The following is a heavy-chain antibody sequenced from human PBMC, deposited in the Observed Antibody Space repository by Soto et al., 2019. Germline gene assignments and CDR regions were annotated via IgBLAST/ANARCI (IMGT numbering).Heavy chain of an antibody. J-gene: IGHJ6*02. D-gene: IGHD3-3*01. V-gene: IGHV1-69*13. CDR2: IIPIFGTA. CDR1: GGTFSSYA. Sequence: SVKVSCKASGGTFSSYAISWVRQAPGQGLEWMGGIIPIFGTANYAQKFQGRVTITADESTSTAYMELSSLRSEDTAVYYCARSLLAGLFPPRPYYYGMDVWGQGTTVTVSS. CDR3: ARSLLAGLFPPRPYYYGMDV.